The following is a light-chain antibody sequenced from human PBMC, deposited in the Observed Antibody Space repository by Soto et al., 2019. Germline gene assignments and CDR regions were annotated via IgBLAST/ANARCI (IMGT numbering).Light chain of an antibody. V-gene: IGKV1-5*01. CDR1: QSISSW. J-gene: IGKJ1*01. CDR2: DAS. Sequence: DITMSQSPSTLSASVEDRVTIPCRASQSISSWLAWYQQKPGKAPKLLIYDASSLESGVPSRFSGSGSGTEFTLTISSLQPDDFATYYCQQYNAYSTCGQGTRWIS. CDR3: QQYNAYST.